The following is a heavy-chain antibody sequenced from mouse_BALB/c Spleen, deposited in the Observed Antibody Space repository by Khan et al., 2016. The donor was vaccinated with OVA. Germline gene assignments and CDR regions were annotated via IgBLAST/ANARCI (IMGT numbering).Heavy chain of an antibody. Sequence: QVQLQQSGAELARPGASVKMSCKASGYTFTSYTIHWIKKRPGQGLEWIGYINPSNGYTNYNQKLKDKATLTTDKSSTTAYLQLRSLTSDDSAVYNCVRDGSYHRNDGWFAYWGQGTLVTVSA. D-gene: IGHD2-14*01. CDR2: INPSNGYT. J-gene: IGHJ3*01. CDR1: GYTFTSYT. V-gene: IGHV1-4*01. CDR3: VRDGSYHRNDGWFAY.